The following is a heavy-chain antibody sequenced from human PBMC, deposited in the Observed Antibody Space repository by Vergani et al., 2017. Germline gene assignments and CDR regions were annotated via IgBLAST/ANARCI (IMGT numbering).Heavy chain of an antibody. Sequence: EVQLVESGGGVVQPGGSLRLSCAASGFTFDDYAMHWVRQAPGKGLEWVSLISGDGGSTYYADSVKCRFTISRDNSKNSLYLQMNSLRTEDTALYYCAKDIVPYSSGHFQHWGQGTLVTVSS. D-gene: IGHD6-19*01. J-gene: IGHJ1*01. V-gene: IGHV3-43*02. CDR3: AKDIVPYSSGHFQH. CDR1: GFTFDDYA. CDR2: ISGDGGST.